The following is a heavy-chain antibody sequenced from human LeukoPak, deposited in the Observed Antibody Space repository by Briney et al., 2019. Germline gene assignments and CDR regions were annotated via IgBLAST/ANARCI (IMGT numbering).Heavy chain of an antibody. CDR2: INHSGST. CDR3: ARARGRYGQLFDY. J-gene: IGHJ4*02. V-gene: IGHV4-34*01. D-gene: IGHD5-18*01. CDR1: GGSFSGYY. Sequence: PTETLSLTGAVYGGSFSGYYWSWIRQPPGKGLEWIGEINHSGSTNYNPSLKSRVTISVDTSKNQFSLKLSSVTAADTAVYYCARARGRYGQLFDYWGQGTLVTVSS.